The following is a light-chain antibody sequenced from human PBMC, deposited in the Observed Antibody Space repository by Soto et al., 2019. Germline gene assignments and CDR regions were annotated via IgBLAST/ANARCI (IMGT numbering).Light chain of an antibody. J-gene: IGKJ1*01. CDR1: RIVSSN. V-gene: IGKV3-15*01. CDR2: GVS. Sequence: EIVMTQSPATLSVSPGERATLSCRASRIVSSNLAWYQQKPGQAPRLLIYGVSTRATGIPARFSGSGSGTEFTLTISSLQSEDFAVYYCQQRSNWPWTFGQGTKVDIK. CDR3: QQRSNWPWT.